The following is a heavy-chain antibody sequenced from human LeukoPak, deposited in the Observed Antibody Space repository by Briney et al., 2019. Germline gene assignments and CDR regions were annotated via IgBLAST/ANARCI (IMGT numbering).Heavy chain of an antibody. V-gene: IGHV4-39*01. CDR3: ASHNPGFGESDY. D-gene: IGHD3-10*01. CDR1: GGSISSSSYY. Sequence: SETLSLTCTVSGGSISSSSYYWGWIRQPPGKGLEWIGSIYYSGSTYYNPSLKSRVTISVDTSKNQFSLKLSSVTAADTAVYYCASHNPGFGESDYWGQGTLVTVSS. CDR2: IYYSGST. J-gene: IGHJ4*02.